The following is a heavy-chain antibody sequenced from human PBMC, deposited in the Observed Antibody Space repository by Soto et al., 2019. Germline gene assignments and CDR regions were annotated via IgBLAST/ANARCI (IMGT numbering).Heavy chain of an antibody. D-gene: IGHD1-7*01. CDR3: ARERNYVYGGHEIDY. CDR1: GYTFTSYG. J-gene: IGHJ4*02. CDR2: ISAYNGNT. Sequence: GASVKVSCKASGYTFTSYGISWVRQAPGQGLEWMGWISAYNGNTNYAQKLQGRVTMTTDTSTSTAYMELRSLRSDDTAVYHCARERNYVYGGHEIDYWDQGTLVTVSS. V-gene: IGHV1-18*01.